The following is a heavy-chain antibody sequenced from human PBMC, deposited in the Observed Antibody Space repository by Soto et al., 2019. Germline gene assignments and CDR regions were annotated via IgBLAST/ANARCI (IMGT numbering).Heavy chain of an antibody. J-gene: IGHJ4*02. CDR2: ISYDGSNQ. CDR1: GFTFNIYG. Sequence: VKLVESGGGVVQPGGSLRLSCAASGFTFNIYGMHWVRQAPDKGLEWVALISYDGSNQYYADSVKGRFTISRDNSKNTLFLQINGLGADDRVVYYWGKDQPSGQGPFDSGGQGTLVTVSS. CDR3: GKDQPSGQGPFDS. V-gene: IGHV3-30*18.